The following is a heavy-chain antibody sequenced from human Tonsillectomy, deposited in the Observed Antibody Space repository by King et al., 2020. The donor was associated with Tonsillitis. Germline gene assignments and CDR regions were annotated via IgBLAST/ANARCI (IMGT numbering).Heavy chain of an antibody. CDR3: ARENVEMATIGAFDI. D-gene: IGHD5-24*01. V-gene: IGHV1-69*09. CDR2: IIPILGIA. Sequence: VQLVESGAEVKKPGSSVKVSCKASGGTFSSYAISWVRQAPGQGLEWMGRIIPILGIANYAQKFQGRVTITADKSTSTAYMELSSLRSEDTAVYYCARENVEMATIGAFDIWGQGTMVTVSS. CDR1: GGTFSSYA. J-gene: IGHJ3*02.